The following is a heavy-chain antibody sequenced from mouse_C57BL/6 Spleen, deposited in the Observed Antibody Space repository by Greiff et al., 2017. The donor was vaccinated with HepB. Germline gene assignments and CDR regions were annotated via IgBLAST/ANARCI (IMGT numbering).Heavy chain of an antibody. D-gene: IGHD2-2*01. V-gene: IGHV14-4*01. CDR2: IDPENGDT. Sequence: VQLQQSGAELVRPGASVKLSCTASGFNIKDDYMHWVKQRPEQGLEWIGWIDPENGDTEYASKFQGKATITADTSSNTAYLQLSSLTSEDTAVYYCTMGMVTTRYFDVWGTGTTVTVSS. J-gene: IGHJ1*03. CDR1: GFNIKDDY. CDR3: TMGMVTTRYFDV.